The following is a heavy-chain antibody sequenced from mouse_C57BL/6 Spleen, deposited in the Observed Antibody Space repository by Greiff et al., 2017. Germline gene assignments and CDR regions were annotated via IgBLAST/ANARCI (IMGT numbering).Heavy chain of an antibody. CDR1: GYTFTDYE. D-gene: IGHD1-2*01. J-gene: IGHJ3*01. V-gene: IGHV1-15*01. CDR3: ARHYYATCHFAY. CDR2: IDPETGGT. Sequence: QVQLQQSGAELVRPGASVTLSCKASGYTFTDYEMHWVKQRPVHGLEWIGAIDPETGGTAYNQKFKGKAILTADKSSSTAYMELRSLTSEDSAVYYCARHYYATCHFAYWGKGTLVTVSA.